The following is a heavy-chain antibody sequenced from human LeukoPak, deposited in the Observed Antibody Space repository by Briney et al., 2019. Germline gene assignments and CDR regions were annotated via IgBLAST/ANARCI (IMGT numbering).Heavy chain of an antibody. Sequence: PGGSLRLSCAASGFTFSSYGMHWVRQAPGKGLEWVAFIRYDGSNKYYADSVKGRFTISRDNSKNTLYRQMNSLRAEDTAVYYCAKDGGAYYYGSGGYYYYYYMDVWGKGTTVTVSS. CDR2: IRYDGSNK. CDR1: GFTFSSYG. J-gene: IGHJ6*03. V-gene: IGHV3-30*02. D-gene: IGHD3-10*01. CDR3: AKDGGAYYYGSGGYYYYYYMDV.